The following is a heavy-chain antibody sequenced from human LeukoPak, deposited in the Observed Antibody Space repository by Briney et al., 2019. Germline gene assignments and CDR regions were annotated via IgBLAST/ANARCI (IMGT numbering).Heavy chain of an antibody. Sequence: SETLSLTCTVSGGSINSGRYFWGWIRQPPGKGLEWIVSLYSSGSTYYNPSLKSRVTLFVDTSKNQFSLKLSSVTAADTAIYYCARLGYINYRVIWFDPWGQGTLVTVSS. CDR1: GGSINSGRYF. CDR2: LYSSGST. J-gene: IGHJ5*02. V-gene: IGHV4-39*01. CDR3: ARLGYINYRVIWFDP. D-gene: IGHD4-4*01.